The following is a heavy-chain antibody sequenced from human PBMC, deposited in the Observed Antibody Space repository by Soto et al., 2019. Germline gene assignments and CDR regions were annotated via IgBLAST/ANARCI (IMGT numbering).Heavy chain of an antibody. V-gene: IGHV3-30*18. CDR2: IFYDGSKK. CDR1: GFTFSSYG. D-gene: IGHD3-22*01. Sequence: QPGGSLRLSCAASGFTFSSYGMHWVRQAPGKGLEWVAVIFYDGSKKYYGDSVKGRFTIARDNSKKTLYLQMDSLRAEDTAVYYCAKDSDRYYYDSNDFYYFDHWGQGTQVTVSS. J-gene: IGHJ4*02. CDR3: AKDSDRYYYDSNDFYYFDH.